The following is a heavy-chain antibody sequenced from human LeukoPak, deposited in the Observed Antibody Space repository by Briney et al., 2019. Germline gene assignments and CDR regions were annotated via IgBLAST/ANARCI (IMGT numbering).Heavy chain of an antibody. D-gene: IGHD6-13*01. J-gene: IGHJ6*03. Sequence: ASVKVSCKASGYTFTSYGISWVRQAPGQGFEWMGWISAYNGNTNYAQKPQGRVTMTTDTSTSTAYMELRSLRSDDTAVYYCASVQPGYSSSWYNYYYYYYMDVWGKGTTVTVSS. V-gene: IGHV1-18*01. CDR1: GYTFTSYG. CDR2: ISAYNGNT. CDR3: ASVQPGYSSSWYNYYYYYYMDV.